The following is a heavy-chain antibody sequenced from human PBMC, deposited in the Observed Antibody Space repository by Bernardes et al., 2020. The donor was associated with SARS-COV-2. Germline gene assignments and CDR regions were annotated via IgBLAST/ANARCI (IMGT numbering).Heavy chain of an antibody. D-gene: IGHD2-21*02. J-gene: IGHJ6*02. V-gene: IGHV4-34*01. CDR2: INHSGST. CDR3: ARGLSWGAMVTAIPYYYYYGMDV. Sequence: SETLSLTCAVYGGSFSGYYWSWIRQPPGKGLEWIGEINHSGSTNYNPSLKSRVTISVDTSTNQFSLKLSSVTAADTAVYYCARGLSWGAMVTAIPYYYYYGMDVWGQGTTVTVSS. CDR1: GGSFSGYY.